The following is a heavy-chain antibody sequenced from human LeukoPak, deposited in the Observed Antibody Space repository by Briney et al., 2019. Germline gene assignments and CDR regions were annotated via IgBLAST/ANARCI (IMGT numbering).Heavy chain of an antibody. CDR3: AKGARVCGSCYRYYYYGMDV. V-gene: IGHV3-9*01. CDR1: GFTFDDYA. CDR2: ISWNSGSI. J-gene: IGHJ6*02. D-gene: IGHD2-15*01. Sequence: GGSLRLSCAASGFTFDDYAMHWVRQAPGKGLEWVSGISWNSGSIGYADSVKGRFTISRDNAKNSLYLQMNSLRAEDTALYYCAKGARVCGSCYRYYYYGMDVWGQGTTVTVSS.